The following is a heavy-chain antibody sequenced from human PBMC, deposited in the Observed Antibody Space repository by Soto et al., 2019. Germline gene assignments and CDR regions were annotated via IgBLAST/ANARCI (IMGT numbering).Heavy chain of an antibody. CDR2: IIPMFGTA. Sequence: QVQQVQSGAEVKKPESSVKVSCKAPGGTFSTYAISWVRQAPGQGLEWMGGIIPMFGTANYAQRFQDRVTITADESTNTGYMELSSLRSEDTAVYFCASGIQLWLRRINNGYSGWGQGTLVTVSS. D-gene: IGHD5-18*01. J-gene: IGHJ4*02. CDR3: ASGIQLWLRRINNGYSG. V-gene: IGHV1-69*12. CDR1: GGTFSTYA.